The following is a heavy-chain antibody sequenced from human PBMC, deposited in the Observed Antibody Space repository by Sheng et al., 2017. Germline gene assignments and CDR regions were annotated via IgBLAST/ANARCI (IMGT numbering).Heavy chain of an antibody. Sequence: QLQLQESGPGLVKPSETLSLTCTVSGGSISSSSYYWGWIRQPPGKGLEWIGSIYYSGSTYYNPSLKSRVTISVDTSKNQFSLKLSSVTAADTAVYYCARSRVPAAILFDYWGQGTLVTVSS. V-gene: IGHV4-39*07. J-gene: IGHJ4*02. CDR3: ARSRVPAAILFDY. CDR2: IYYSGST. D-gene: IGHD2-2*02. CDR1: GGSISSSSYY.